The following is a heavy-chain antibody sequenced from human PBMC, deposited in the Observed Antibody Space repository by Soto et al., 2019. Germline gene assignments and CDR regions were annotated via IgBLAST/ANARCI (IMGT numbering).Heavy chain of an antibody. CDR2: IDPSDSYT. CDR3: ARHKGRYCTNGVCYTAHAFDI. Sequence: GESLKISCKASGYNFANYWIGWVRQMPGKGLEWMGRIDPSDSYTNYSPSFQGHVTISADKSISTAYLQWSSLKASDTAMYYCARHKGRYCTNGVCYTAHAFDIWGQGTMVTVSS. J-gene: IGHJ3*02. D-gene: IGHD2-8*01. V-gene: IGHV5-10-1*01. CDR1: GYNFANYW.